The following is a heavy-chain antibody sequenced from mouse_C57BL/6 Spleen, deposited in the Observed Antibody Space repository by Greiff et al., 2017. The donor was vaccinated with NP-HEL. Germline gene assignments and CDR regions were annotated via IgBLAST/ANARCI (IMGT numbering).Heavy chain of an antibody. CDR1: GYSITSGYY. CDR2: ISYDGSN. CDR3: AREYDYDAWFAY. J-gene: IGHJ3*01. D-gene: IGHD2-4*01. V-gene: IGHV3-6*01. Sequence: EVQLVESGPGLVKPSQSLSLTCSVTGYSITSGYYWNWIRQFPGNKLEWMGYISYDGSNNYNPSLKNRISITRDTSKNQFFLKLNSVTTEDTATYYCAREYDYDAWFAYWGQGTLVTVSA.